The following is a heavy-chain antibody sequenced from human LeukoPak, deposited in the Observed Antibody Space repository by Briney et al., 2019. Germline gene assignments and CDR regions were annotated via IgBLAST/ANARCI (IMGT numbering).Heavy chain of an antibody. Sequence: SQTLSLTCAVSGGSISSGGYSWSWIRQPPGKGLEWIGYIYHSGSTYYNPPLKSRVTISVDRSKNQFSLRLSSVTAADTAVYYCARGWPRADYWGQGTLVTVSS. CDR3: ARGWPRADY. J-gene: IGHJ4*02. V-gene: IGHV4-30-2*01. CDR2: IYHSGST. CDR1: GGSISSGGYS.